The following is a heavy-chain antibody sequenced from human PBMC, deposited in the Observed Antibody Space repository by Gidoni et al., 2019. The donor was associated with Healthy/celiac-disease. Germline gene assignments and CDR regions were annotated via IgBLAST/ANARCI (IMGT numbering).Heavy chain of an antibody. CDR1: GFTFSSYA. D-gene: IGHD3-22*01. CDR2: ISGSGGST. Sequence: EVQLLESGGGLVQPGGSLRLSWAASGFTFSSYALRWVRQAPGKGLEWVSAISGSGGSTYYADSVKGRFTISRDNSKNTLYLQMNSLRAEDTAVYYCAKGAYYYDSSGYGYYFDYWGQGTLVTVSS. J-gene: IGHJ4*02. V-gene: IGHV3-23*01. CDR3: AKGAYYYDSSGYGYYFDY.